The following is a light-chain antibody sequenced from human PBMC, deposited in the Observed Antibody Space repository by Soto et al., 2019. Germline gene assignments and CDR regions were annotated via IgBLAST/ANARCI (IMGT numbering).Light chain of an antibody. CDR1: QSVSSSY. CDR2: GAS. J-gene: IGKJ2*01. Sequence: EIVLTQSPGTLSLSPGARATLSCRASQSVSSSYLAWYQQKPGQAPRLLIYGASSRATGIPDRFSGSESGTDFTLTISRLEPEDVAVYYCQQYGSSPVYTFGQGTKLEIK. V-gene: IGKV3-20*01. CDR3: QQYGSSPVYT.